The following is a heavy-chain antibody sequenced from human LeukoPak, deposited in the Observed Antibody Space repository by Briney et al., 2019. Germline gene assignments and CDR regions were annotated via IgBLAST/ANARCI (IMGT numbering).Heavy chain of an antibody. J-gene: IGHJ4*02. V-gene: IGHV3-7*01. CDR1: GFTFSSYW. CDR3: ARGYCNSISCYSSVDY. CDR2: IKQDGSEK. D-gene: IGHD2-2*01. Sequence: GSLRLSCAASGFTFSSYWMNWVRQAPGKGLEWVANIKQDGSEKYYVDSVKGRFTISRDNAKNSLYLQMNSLRAEDTAVYYCARGYCNSISCYSSVDYWGQGTLVTVSS.